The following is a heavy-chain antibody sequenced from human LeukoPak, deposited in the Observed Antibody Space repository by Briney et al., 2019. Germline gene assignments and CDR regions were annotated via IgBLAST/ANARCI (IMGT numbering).Heavy chain of an antibody. CDR3: VRGTGY. CDR1: GFTFSSYA. CDR2: ISYDGSNK. J-gene: IGHJ4*02. Sequence: GGSLRLSCAASGFTFSSYAMHWVRQAPGKGLEWVAVISYDGSNKYYADSVKGRFTISRDNSKNTLYLQMSSLRADDTAVYYCVRGTGYWGQGTLVTVS. V-gene: IGHV3-30*14.